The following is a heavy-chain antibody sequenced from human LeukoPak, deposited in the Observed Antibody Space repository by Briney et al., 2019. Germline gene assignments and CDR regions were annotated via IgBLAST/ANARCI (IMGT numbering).Heavy chain of an antibody. CDR3: ARQVAGLDY. J-gene: IGHJ4*02. Sequence: GGSLRLSCAAPGFTFSSYEMNWVRQAPGKGLKWVSYISSSGSTIYYADSVKGRFAISRDNAKNSLYLQMNSLRAEDTAVYYCARQVAGLDYWGQGTLVTVSS. CDR2: ISSSGSTI. V-gene: IGHV3-48*03. CDR1: GFTFSSYE. D-gene: IGHD6-19*01.